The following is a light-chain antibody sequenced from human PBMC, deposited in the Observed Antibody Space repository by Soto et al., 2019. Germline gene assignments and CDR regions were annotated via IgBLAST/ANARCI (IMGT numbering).Light chain of an antibody. CDR3: CLYTGSSASRV. V-gene: IGLV2-23*02. CDR1: SSYVGNYKL. Sequence: QSALTQPASVSGSPGQSITISCTGTSSYVGNYKLVSWYQQYPGKAPKLMIYDVNKRPSGFSIRFSGSKSVNTASLTISGLQAEDEADYYCCLYTGSSASRVFGGGTKVTVL. J-gene: IGLJ2*01. CDR2: DVN.